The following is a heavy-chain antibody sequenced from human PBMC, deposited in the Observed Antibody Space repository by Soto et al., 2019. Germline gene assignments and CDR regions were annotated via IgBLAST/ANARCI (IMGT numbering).Heavy chain of an antibody. J-gene: IGHJ4*02. V-gene: IGHV3-74*01. D-gene: IGHD6-19*01. CDR1: GFTFSSHW. CDR2: INPDGSVT. Sequence: VESGGGLVQPGGSLRLSCAASGFTFSSHWMHWVRQAPGKGLVWVSRINPDGSVTSYADSVKGRFTISRDNARDTLYLQMNSLTVDDTAVYYCARGPSSAWYGTDYWGQGTLATVSS. CDR3: ARGPSSAWYGTDY.